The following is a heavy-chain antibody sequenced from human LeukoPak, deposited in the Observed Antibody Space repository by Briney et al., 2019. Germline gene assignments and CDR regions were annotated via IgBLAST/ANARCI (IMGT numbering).Heavy chain of an antibody. J-gene: IGHJ6*03. CDR2: IIPIFGTA. Sequence: SVKVSCKASGGTFSSYAISWVRQAPGQGLEWMGRIIPIFGTANYAQKFQGRVTITTDESTSTAYMELSSLRSEDTAVYSCAGGYAYYYYYYMDVWGKGTTVTVSS. D-gene: IGHD5-12*01. CDR1: GGTFSSYA. V-gene: IGHV1-69*05. CDR3: AGGYAYYYYYYMDV.